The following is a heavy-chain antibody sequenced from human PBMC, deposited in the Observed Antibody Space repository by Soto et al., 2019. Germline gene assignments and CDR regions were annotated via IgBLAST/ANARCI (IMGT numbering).Heavy chain of an antibody. Sequence: GSLRLSCAASGFTFVSYAMSWVRQAPGKGLEWVSGVSVSGSTIYYAESVKGRFTISRDNSKNTLYLQMNSLRGEDTALYYCARGTSSGSFDYWGQGTLVTVSS. CDR2: VSVSGSTI. CDR3: ARGTSSGSFDY. CDR1: GFTFVSYA. J-gene: IGHJ4*02. V-gene: IGHV3-23*01. D-gene: IGHD3-10*01.